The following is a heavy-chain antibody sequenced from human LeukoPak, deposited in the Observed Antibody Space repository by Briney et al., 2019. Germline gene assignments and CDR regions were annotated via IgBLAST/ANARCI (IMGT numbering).Heavy chain of an antibody. CDR2: INYSGST. CDR1: GGSFSVYY. V-gene: IGHV4-34*01. J-gene: IGHJ4*02. Sequence: PSETLSLTCAVYGGSFSVYYWSWIRQPPGKGLEWIGEINYSGSTNYNPSLKSRVTISVDTSKNQFSLKLSSVTAADTAVYYCARGTRRRHQCFDCWGQGNLVTVSS. D-gene: IGHD2-15*01. CDR3: ARGTRRRHQCFDC.